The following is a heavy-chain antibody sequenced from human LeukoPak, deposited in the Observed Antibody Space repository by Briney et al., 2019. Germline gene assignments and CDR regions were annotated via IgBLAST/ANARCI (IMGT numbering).Heavy chain of an antibody. CDR1: GYSISSNYY. Sequence: SETLSLTCIVSGYSISSNYYWGWIRQPPGKGPEWIGSIYHSGSTYYNPSLKSRVTISVDTSKNQFSLKLSSVTAADTAVYYCARISRRDYYYYYYMDVWGKGTTVTVSS. CDR2: IYHSGST. V-gene: IGHV4-38-2*02. D-gene: IGHD2-2*01. CDR3: ARISRRDYYYYYYMDV. J-gene: IGHJ6*03.